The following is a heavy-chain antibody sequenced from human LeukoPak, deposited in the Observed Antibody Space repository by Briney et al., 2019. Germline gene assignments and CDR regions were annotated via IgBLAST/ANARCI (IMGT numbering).Heavy chain of an antibody. J-gene: IGHJ6*03. CDR3: ARDPNPTYSGSSNAQDYYYYYMDV. Sequence: GASVKVSCKASGYTFTGYYMHWVRQAPGQGLEWMGWINPNSGGTNYAQKFQGRVTMTRDTSISTAYMELSRLRSDDTAVYYCARDPNPTYSGSSNAQDYYYYYMDVWGKGTTVTISS. CDR1: GYTFTGYY. D-gene: IGHD1-26*01. CDR2: INPNSGGT. V-gene: IGHV1-2*02.